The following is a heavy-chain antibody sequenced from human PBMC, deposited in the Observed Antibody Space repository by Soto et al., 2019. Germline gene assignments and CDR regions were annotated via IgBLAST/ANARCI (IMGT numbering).Heavy chain of an antibody. V-gene: IGHV3-30-3*01. CDR3: AREPVEMATIWADYYYGMDV. J-gene: IGHJ6*02. CDR1: GFTFSSYA. CDR2: ISYDGSNK. D-gene: IGHD5-12*01. Sequence: PGGSLRLSCAASGFTFSSYAMHWVRQAPGKGLEWVAVISYDGSNKYYADSVKGRFTISRDNSKNTLYLQMNSLRAEDTAVYYCAREPVEMATIWADYYYGMDVWGQGTTVTV.